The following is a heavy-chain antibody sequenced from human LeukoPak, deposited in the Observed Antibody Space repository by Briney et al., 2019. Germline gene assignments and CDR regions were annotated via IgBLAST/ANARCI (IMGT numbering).Heavy chain of an antibody. CDR3: ARDRGGSRSDC. CDR2: IYSGGTT. J-gene: IGHJ4*02. D-gene: IGHD6-13*01. Sequence: GGSLRLSCAASGFTVSTNYMSWVHQAPGKGLEWVSVIYSGGTTYYADSVKGRFTISRDNSKNTLYLQMNSLRAEDTAVYYCARDRGGSRSDCWGQGTLVTVSS. V-gene: IGHV3-66*01. CDR1: GFTVSTNY.